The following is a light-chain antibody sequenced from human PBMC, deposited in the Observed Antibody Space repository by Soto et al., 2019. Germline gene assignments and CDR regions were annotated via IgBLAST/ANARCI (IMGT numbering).Light chain of an antibody. V-gene: IGKV3-15*01. J-gene: IGKJ1*01. CDR1: QSVSSN. CDR3: QHYNNWPPWT. CDR2: GAS. Sequence: GMTQSPAPLSVSPLERATLSCRASQSVSSNLAWYQQKPGQAPRLLIYGASTRAPGIPARFSGSGSGTEFTLTISSLQSEDFAIYYCQHYNNWPPWTFGQGTKVDIK.